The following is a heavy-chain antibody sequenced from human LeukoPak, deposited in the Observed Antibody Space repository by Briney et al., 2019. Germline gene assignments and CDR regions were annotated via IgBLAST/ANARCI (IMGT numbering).Heavy chain of an antibody. CDR2: IKSKTVGGTT. V-gene: IGHV3-15*01. J-gene: IGHJ4*02. CDR1: GLTLSDAW. D-gene: IGHD2-15*01. Sequence: GGSLRRYCAASGLTLSDAWMSWVGQAPGKGREWVGRIKSKTVGGTTDYATPVKGRFTMSRNDSKNTLYLEMNSLKTEDTAVYYCTTYVCSGGSCYYFDNWGQGTLVTVSS. CDR3: TTYVCSGGSCYYFDN.